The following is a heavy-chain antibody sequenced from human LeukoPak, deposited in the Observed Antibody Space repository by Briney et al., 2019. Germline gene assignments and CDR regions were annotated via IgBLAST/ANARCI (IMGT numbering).Heavy chain of an antibody. D-gene: IGHD3-10*01. CDR1: GYTFTGYY. CDR3: LYGSGSSQIDY. Sequence: ASVKVSCKASGYTFTGYYMHWVRQAPGQGHEWVGWINPNSGGTNYAQKFQGRVTMTRDTSISTAYMELSRLRSDDTAVYYCLYGSGSSQIDYWGQGTLVTVSS. V-gene: IGHV1-2*02. J-gene: IGHJ4*02. CDR2: INPNSGGT.